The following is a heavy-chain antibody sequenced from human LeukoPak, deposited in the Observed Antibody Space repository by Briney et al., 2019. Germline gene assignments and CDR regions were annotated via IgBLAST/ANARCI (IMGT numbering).Heavy chain of an antibody. D-gene: IGHD6-19*01. Sequence: ASVKVSCKASGYTFTSYGISWVRQARGQGVEWMGWIRAYNGNTNYAQKLQGRVTMATDTSTSTAYMELRSLRSDDTAVYYCARIHTLQWLVPFIGKHDAFDIWGQGTMVTVSS. J-gene: IGHJ3*02. CDR2: IRAYNGNT. CDR3: ARIHTLQWLVPFIGKHDAFDI. CDR1: GYTFTSYG. V-gene: IGHV1-18*01.